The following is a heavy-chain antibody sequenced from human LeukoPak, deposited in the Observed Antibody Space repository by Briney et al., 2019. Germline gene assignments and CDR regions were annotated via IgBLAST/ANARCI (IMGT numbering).Heavy chain of an antibody. CDR3: AKGTRIVGATYFDY. D-gene: IGHD1-26*01. CDR2: ISWNSGSI. Sequence: PGGSLRLSCAASGFTFDDYAMHWVRQAPGKGLEWVSGISWNSGSIGYADSVKGRFTISRDNAKNSLYLQMNSLRAEDTALYYCAKGTRIVGATYFDYWGQGTLVTVSS. CDR1: GFTFDDYA. V-gene: IGHV3-9*01. J-gene: IGHJ4*02.